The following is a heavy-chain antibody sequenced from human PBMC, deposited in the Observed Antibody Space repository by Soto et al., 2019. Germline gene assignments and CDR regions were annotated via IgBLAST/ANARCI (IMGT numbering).Heavy chain of an antibody. Sequence: HVVGHAPGHGREWMGLINPNSGGTNYAQKFQGRVTMTRDTSISTADMELSRLRSDDTAVYYGARYVKQLVRPLYYYYGMDGWVQGTTV. D-gene: IGHD6-13*01. CDR2: INPNSGGT. CDR3: ARYVKQLVRPLYYYYGMDG. V-gene: IGHV1-2*02. J-gene: IGHJ6*02.